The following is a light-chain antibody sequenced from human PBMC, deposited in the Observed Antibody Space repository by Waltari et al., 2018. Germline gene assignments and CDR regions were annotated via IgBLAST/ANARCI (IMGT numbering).Light chain of an antibody. V-gene: IGKV3-15*01. Sequence: ELVMTQSPATLSVSPGERATLSCRASQSVSSNLAWYQQKPGRAPRLLIYGASTRATGIPARFSGSGSGTEFTLTISSLQSEDFAVYYCQQYSNWPPCTFGQGTKLEI. CDR1: QSVSSN. CDR3: QQYSNWPPCT. CDR2: GAS. J-gene: IGKJ2*02.